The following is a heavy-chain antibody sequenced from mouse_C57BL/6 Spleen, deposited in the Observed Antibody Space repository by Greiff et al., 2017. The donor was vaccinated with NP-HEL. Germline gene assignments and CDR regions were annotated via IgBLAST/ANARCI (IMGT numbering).Heavy chain of an antibody. D-gene: IGHD3-1*01. CDR2: IDPEDGET. CDR3: ALYCGDGLDYFDY. J-gene: IGHJ2*01. Sequence: VQLQQSGAELVKPGASVKLSCTASGFNIKDYNMHWVKQRTEQGLEWIGRIDPEDGETKYAPKFQGKATITADTSSNTAYLQLSSLTSEDTAVYYCALYCGDGLDYFDYWGQGTTLTVSS. V-gene: IGHV14-2*01. CDR1: GFNIKDYN.